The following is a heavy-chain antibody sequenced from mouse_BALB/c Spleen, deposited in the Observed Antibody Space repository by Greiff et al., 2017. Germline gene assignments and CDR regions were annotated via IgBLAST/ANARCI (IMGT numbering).Heavy chain of an antibody. V-gene: IGHV3-2*02. J-gene: IGHJ4*01. D-gene: IGHD2-3*01. CDR2: ISYSGST. CDR3: AREDGYYVAMDY. CDR1: GYSITSDYA. Sequence: EVQLVESGPGLVKPSQSLSLTCTVTGYSITSDYAWNWIRQFPGNKLEWMGYISYSGSTSYNPSLKSRISITRDTSKNQFFLQLNSVTTEDTATYYCAREDGYYVAMDYWGQGTSVTVSS.